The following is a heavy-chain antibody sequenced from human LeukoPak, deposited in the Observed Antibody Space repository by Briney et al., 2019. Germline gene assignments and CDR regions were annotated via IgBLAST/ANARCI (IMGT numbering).Heavy chain of an antibody. D-gene: IGHD3-10*01. V-gene: IGHV3-13*01. J-gene: IGHJ3*02. CDR2: IGTAGDT. CDR3: DMGVRERGAFDI. Sequence: GGSLRLSCAASGFTFSSYDMHWVRQATGKGLEWVSAIGTAGDTYYPGSVKGRFNISRENAKSSLYLQMNSLRAGDTAVCARDMGVRERGAFDIWGQGTMVSVSS. CDR1: GFTFSSYD.